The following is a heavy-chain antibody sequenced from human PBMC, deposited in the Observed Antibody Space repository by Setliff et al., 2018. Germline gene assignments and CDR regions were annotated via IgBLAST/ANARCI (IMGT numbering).Heavy chain of an antibody. CDR1: DFSINSGYY. J-gene: IGHJ4*02. Sequence: SETLSLICSVSDFSINSGYYWGWIRQSPGEGLEWIGSIYRNGNTYYNPSLKSRVTISVDTSKNQLSLKLNSVTAADTAVYYCARQIDYGDFQYFDYWGQGTLVTVSS. CDR3: ARQIDYGDFQYFDY. D-gene: IGHD4-17*01. V-gene: IGHV4-38-2*01. CDR2: IYRNGNT.